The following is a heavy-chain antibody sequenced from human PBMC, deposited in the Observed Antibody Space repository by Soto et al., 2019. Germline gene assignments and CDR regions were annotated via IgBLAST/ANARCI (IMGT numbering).Heavy chain of an antibody. D-gene: IGHD5-18*01. CDR2: IIPISDTT. Sequence: QVQLVQSGAEVKKPGSSVKVSCKISGGTFSSYALNWVRQAPGQGLEWMGGIIPISDTTNYAQKFQGRVTISADVSTSIAYMELSSLRSEDTALYYCARDPRDSYGHPPHRGMDVW. V-gene: IGHV1-69*01. CDR1: GGTFSSYA. CDR3: ARDPRDSYGHPPHRGMDV. J-gene: IGHJ6*01.